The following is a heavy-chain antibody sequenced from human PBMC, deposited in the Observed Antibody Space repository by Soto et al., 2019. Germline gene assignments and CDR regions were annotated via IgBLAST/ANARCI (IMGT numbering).Heavy chain of an antibody. J-gene: IGHJ5*02. CDR3: ARDPSIGYSYGSDNWFDP. CDR2: ISYDGSNK. Sequence: LRLSCAASGFTFSSYAMHWVRQAPGKGLEWVAVISYDGSNKYYADSVKGRFTISRDNSKNTLYLQMNSLRAEDTAVYYCARDPSIGYSYGSDNWFDPWGQGTLVTVSS. V-gene: IGHV3-30-3*01. D-gene: IGHD5-18*01. CDR1: GFTFSSYA.